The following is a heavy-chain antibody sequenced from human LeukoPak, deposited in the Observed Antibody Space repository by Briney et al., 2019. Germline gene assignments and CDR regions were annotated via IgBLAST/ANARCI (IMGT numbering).Heavy chain of an antibody. V-gene: IGHV1-18*01. Sequence: ASVKVSCKASGYTFTSYGISWVRQAPGQGLEWMGWISAYNGNTNYAQKLQGRVTMTTDTSTSTAYMELRSLRSDDTAVYYCASMGYSSGWYAVAEYFQHWGQGTLVTVSS. J-gene: IGHJ1*01. CDR2: ISAYNGNT. D-gene: IGHD6-19*01. CDR3: ASMGYSSGWYAVAEYFQH. CDR1: GYTFTSYG.